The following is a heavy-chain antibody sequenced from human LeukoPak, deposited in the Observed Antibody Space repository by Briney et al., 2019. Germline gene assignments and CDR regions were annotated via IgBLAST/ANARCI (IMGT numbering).Heavy chain of an antibody. V-gene: IGHV1-8*03. CDR3: ARGSGSYYGFDY. D-gene: IGHD1-26*01. Sequence: ASVKVSCKASGYTFTSYDINWVRQATGQGLEWMGWMNPNSGNTGYAQKFQGRVTITRNTSISTAYMELSSLRSEDTAVYYCARGSGSYYGFDYWGQGTLVTVSS. CDR2: MNPNSGNT. CDR1: GYTFTSYD. J-gene: IGHJ4*02.